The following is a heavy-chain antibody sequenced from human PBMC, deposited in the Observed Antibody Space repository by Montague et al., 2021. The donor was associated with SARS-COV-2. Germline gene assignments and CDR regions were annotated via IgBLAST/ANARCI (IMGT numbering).Heavy chain of an antibody. V-gene: IGHV3-74*01. J-gene: IGHJ4*02. CDR3: VRDGDHWDFDY. D-gene: IGHD2-21*01. CDR1: GFTFSDYW. Sequence: SLRLSCAASGFTFSDYWMHWVRQAPGKGLVWVSRIKGDGTNTIYADSMKGRFAISRDNAQNTVYLQMSSLRAEDAAVYYCVRDGDHWDFDYWGQGALVTVSS. CDR2: IKGDGTNT.